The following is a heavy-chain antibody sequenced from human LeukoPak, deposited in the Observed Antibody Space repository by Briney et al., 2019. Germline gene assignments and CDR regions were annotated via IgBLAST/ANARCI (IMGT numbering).Heavy chain of an antibody. Sequence: PSETLSLTCTVSGGSISPYYWSWIRQPPGKALEWIGHIYYSGSTKYNPSLKSRVTISVDTSKNQFSLKLTSVTAADTAVYFCARSATVTTGYFDYWGQGTLVTVSS. J-gene: IGHJ4*02. V-gene: IGHV4-59*12. CDR3: ARSATVTTGYFDY. CDR2: IYYSGST. D-gene: IGHD4-17*01. CDR1: GGSISPYY.